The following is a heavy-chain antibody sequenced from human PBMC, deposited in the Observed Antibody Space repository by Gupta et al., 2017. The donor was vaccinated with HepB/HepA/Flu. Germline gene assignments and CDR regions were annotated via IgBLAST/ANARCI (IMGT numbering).Heavy chain of an antibody. CDR1: GFTFSSYS. CDR3: ARASGYGWALDY. J-gene: IGHJ4*02. Sequence: EVQLVESGGGLVKPGGSLRLSCAASGFTFSSYSMNWVRQAPGKGLEWVSSISSSSSYIYYADSVKGRFTISRDNAKNSLYLQMNSLRAEDTAVYYCARASGYGWALDYWGQGTLVTVSS. V-gene: IGHV3-21*01. D-gene: IGHD5-18*01. CDR2: ISSSSSYI.